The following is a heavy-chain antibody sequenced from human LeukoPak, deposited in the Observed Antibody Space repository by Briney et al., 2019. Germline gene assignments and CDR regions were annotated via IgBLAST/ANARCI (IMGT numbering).Heavy chain of an antibody. CDR3: TTTAPIFSGYDMIAFDY. CDR1: GFTFSNAW. V-gene: IGHV3-15*01. Sequence: RGSLRLSCAASGFTFSNAWMSWVRQAPGKGLEWVGRIKSKTDGGTTDYAAPVKGRFTISRDDSKNTLYLQMNSLKTEDTAVYYCTTTAPIFSGYDMIAFDYWGQGTLVTVSS. J-gene: IGHJ4*02. D-gene: IGHD5-12*01. CDR2: IKSKTDGGTT.